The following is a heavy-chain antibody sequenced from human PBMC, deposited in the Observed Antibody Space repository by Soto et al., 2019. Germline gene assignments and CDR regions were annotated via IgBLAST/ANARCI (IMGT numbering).Heavy chain of an antibody. Sequence: SETLSLTCTVSGGSISSTSYYWGWIRQPPGRGLEWIGSIYYSGSTYYNPSLKSRGTIFVDTSKNQFSLKLSSVTAADTAVYYCAGLKYFHSSDYLVNWGQGT. J-gene: IGHJ4*02. D-gene: IGHD3-22*01. CDR2: IYYSGST. CDR1: GGSISSTSYY. V-gene: IGHV4-39*01. CDR3: AGLKYFHSSDYLVN.